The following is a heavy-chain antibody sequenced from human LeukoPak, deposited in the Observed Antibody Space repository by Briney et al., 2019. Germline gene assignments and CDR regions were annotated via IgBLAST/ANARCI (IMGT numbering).Heavy chain of an antibody. CDR3: AKDTVYDSSGYYVDY. Sequence: GGSLRLSCAASGFTFSSYAMSWVRQAPGRGLEWVSVISGSGGSTYYADSVKGRFTISRDNSKNTLYLQMNSPRAEDTAVYYCAKDTVYDSSGYYVDYWGQGTLVTVSS. J-gene: IGHJ4*02. CDR1: GFTFSSYA. CDR2: ISGSGGST. V-gene: IGHV3-23*01. D-gene: IGHD3-22*01.